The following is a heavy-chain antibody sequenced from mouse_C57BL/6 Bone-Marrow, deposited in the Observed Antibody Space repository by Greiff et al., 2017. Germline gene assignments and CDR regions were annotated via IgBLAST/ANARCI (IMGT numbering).Heavy chain of an antibody. CDR1: GYTFTDYE. CDR3: TRGAFYYYGSSWFAY. V-gene: IGHV1-15*01. Sequence: QVQLKESGAELVRPGASVTLSCKASGYTFTDYEMHWVKQTPVHGLEWIGAIDPETGGTAYNQKFKGKAILTADKSSSTAYMELRSLTSEDSAVYYCTRGAFYYYGSSWFAYWGQGTLVTVSA. D-gene: IGHD1-1*01. J-gene: IGHJ3*01. CDR2: IDPETGGT.